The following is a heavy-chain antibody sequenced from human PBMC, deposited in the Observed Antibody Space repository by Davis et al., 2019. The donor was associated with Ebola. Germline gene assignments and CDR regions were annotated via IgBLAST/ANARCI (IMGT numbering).Heavy chain of an antibody. CDR2: IYQSGST. Sequence: ESLKISCAASGFTLSGYSMNWVRQAPGKGLEWIGEIYQSGSTNYNPSLKSRVTISVDNSKNQFYLKLSSVTAADTAVYYCARGYKRPYSGSYYYYYYGMDVWGKGTTVTVSS. CDR1: GFTLSGYS. J-gene: IGHJ6*04. D-gene: IGHD1-26*01. CDR3: ARGYKRPYSGSYYYYYYGMDV. V-gene: IGHV4-34*01.